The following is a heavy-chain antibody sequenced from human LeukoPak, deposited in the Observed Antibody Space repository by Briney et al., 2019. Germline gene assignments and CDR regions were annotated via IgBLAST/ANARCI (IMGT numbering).Heavy chain of an antibody. CDR3: ARDLSTVRDGDYDGFDV. CDR1: GFIFSAYT. D-gene: IGHD3-10*01. J-gene: IGHJ3*01. CDR2: ISLSGSHI. V-gene: IGHV3-21*01. Sequence: GGSLRLSSAASGFIFSAYTMNWVRQAPGRGLEWVSSISLSGSHIYYADSMRGRFAVSRDNAKNSLYLQMNSLRAEDTAVYYCARDLSTVRDGDYDGFDVWGQGTTVTVSS.